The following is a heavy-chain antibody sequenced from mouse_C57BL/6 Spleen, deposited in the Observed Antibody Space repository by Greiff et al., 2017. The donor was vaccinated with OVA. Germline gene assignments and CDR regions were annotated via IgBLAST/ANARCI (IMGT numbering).Heavy chain of an antibody. CDR3: ARAYDYDGWFAY. V-gene: IGHV1-52*01. CDR1: GYTFTSYW. Sequence: VQLQQPGAELVRPGSSVKLSCKASGYTFTSYWMHWVKQRPIQGLEWIGNIDPSDSETHYNQKFKDKATLTVDKSSSTAYMQLSSLTSEDSAVYYCARAYDYDGWFAYWGQGTLVTVSA. J-gene: IGHJ3*01. D-gene: IGHD2-4*01. CDR2: IDPSDSET.